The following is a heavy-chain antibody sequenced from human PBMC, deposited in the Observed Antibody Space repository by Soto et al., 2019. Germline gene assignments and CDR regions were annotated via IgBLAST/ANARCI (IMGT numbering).Heavy chain of an antibody. CDR2: ISYDGSNK. CDR3: AKSDVAVEMATIVDY. CDR1: GFTFSSYG. J-gene: IGHJ4*02. D-gene: IGHD5-12*01. V-gene: IGHV3-30*18. Sequence: GGSLRLSCAASGFTFSSYGMHWVRQAPGKGLEWVAVISYDGSNKYYADSVKGRFTISRDNSKNTLYLQMNSLRAEDTAVYYCAKSDVAVEMATIVDYWGQGTLVTAPQ.